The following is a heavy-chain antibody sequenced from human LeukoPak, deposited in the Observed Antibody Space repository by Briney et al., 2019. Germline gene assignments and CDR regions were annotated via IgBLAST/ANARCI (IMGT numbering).Heavy chain of an antibody. D-gene: IGHD3-10*01. J-gene: IGHJ4*02. CDR1: GFTFTNYN. V-gene: IGHV3-21*01. CDR3: ASGIL. CDR2: ISSTSTYI. Sequence: PGGSLRLSCAASGFTFTNYNMNWVRQAPGKGLEWVSSISSTSTYIYYADSVKGRFTISRDNAKNSLYLQMNSLRAEDTAVYYCASGILWGQGTLVTVSS.